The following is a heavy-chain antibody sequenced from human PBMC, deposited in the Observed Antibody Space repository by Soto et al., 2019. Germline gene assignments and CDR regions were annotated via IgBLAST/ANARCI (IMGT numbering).Heavy chain of an antibody. CDR1: FFTFSSYP. V-gene: IGHV3-23*01. Sequence: RXSCTACFFTFSSYPINWVRQALGKVLEWVSSISNDGGRTYYAYSVKDRFTFSRDNAKSTLYLQMNSLRAEDTAIYYCAKDGWFGDRNSFYGMDVWGQGTTVTVSS. J-gene: IGHJ6*02. D-gene: IGHD3-10*01. CDR3: AKDGWFGDRNSFYGMDV. CDR2: ISNDGGRT.